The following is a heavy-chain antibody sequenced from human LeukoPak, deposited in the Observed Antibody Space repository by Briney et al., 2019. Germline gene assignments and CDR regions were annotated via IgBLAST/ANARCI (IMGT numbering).Heavy chain of an antibody. V-gene: IGHV4-61*02. CDR2: IYTSGST. CDR3: ARGRRWWKPGSGHTELDY. CDR1: GGSISSGSYY. D-gene: IGHD2-15*01. J-gene: IGHJ4*02. Sequence: PSETLSLTCTVSGGSISSGSYYWSWIRQPAGKGLEWIGRIYTSGSTNYNPSLKSRVTISVDTSKNQFSLKLSSVTAADTAVYYCARGRRWWKPGSGHTELDYWGQGTLVTVSS.